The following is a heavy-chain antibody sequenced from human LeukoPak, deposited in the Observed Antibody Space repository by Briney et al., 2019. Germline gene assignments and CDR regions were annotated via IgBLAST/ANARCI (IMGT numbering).Heavy chain of an antibody. Sequence: GESLKISCKGSGYSFTSYWIGWVRQMPGKGLEWMGIIYPGDSDTRYSPSFQGQVTISADKSISTAYLQWSSLKASDTVMYYCARSPGQYYDFWSGGFDPWGQGTLVTVSP. CDR3: ARSPGQYYDFWSGGFDP. V-gene: IGHV5-51*01. CDR1: GYSFTSYW. J-gene: IGHJ5*02. D-gene: IGHD3-3*01. CDR2: IYPGDSDT.